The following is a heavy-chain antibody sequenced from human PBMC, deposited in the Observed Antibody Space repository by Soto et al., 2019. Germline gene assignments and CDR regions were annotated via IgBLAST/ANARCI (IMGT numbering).Heavy chain of an antibody. V-gene: IGHV4-31*03. D-gene: IGHD3-3*01. CDR2: IYYSGST. CDR1: GGSISSGGYY. J-gene: IGHJ4*02. CDR3: ARESQYDFWSGYQYYFDY. Sequence: TSETLSLTCTVSGGSISSGGYYWSWIRQHPGKGLEWIGYIYYSGSTYYNPSLKSRVTISVDTSKNQFSLKLSSVTAADTAVYYCARESQYDFWSGYQYYFDYWGQGTLVTVSS.